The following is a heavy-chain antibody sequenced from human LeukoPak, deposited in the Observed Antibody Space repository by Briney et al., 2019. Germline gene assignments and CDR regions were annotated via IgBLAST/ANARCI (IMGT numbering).Heavy chain of an antibody. V-gene: IGHV3-7*01. CDR3: ARIGYSSSSLDY. Sequence: GGSLRLSCAASGFTFSSYAMSWVRQAPGKGLEWVANIKEDGSVIYYGDSVKGQFTISRDNAKNSLYLQMSSLRDEDTAVYYCARIGYSSSSLDYWGQGTLVTVSS. CDR1: GFTFSSYA. J-gene: IGHJ4*02. CDR2: IKEDGSVI. D-gene: IGHD6-13*01.